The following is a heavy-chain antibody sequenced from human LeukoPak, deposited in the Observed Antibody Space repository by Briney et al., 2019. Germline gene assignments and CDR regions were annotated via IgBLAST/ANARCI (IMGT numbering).Heavy chain of an antibody. V-gene: IGHV4-38-2*01. CDR2: IYHTGSA. J-gene: IGHJ3*02. D-gene: IGHD1-26*01. CDR1: GSSITTGFY. Sequence: PSETLSLTCVVSGSSITTGFYWGWIRQPPGQGLEWIGNIYHTGSAYYNPSLKSRVAMSVDTSKNQFSLKLTSLTAADTAVYYCATLGVPDVTNAFDIWGQGTMVSVSS. CDR3: ATLGVPDVTNAFDI.